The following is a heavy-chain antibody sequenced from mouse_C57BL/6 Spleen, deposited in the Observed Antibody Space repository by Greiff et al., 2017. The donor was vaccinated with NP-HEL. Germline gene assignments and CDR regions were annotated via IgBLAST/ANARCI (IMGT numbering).Heavy chain of an antibody. D-gene: IGHD2-2*01. CDR1: GYAFTNYL. V-gene: IGHV1-54*01. J-gene: IGHJ2*01. Sequence: VQLQQSGAELVRPGTSVKVSCKASGYAFTNYLIEWVKQRPGQGLEWIGVINPGSGGTNYNEKFKGKATLTADKSSSTAYMQLSSLTAEDSAVYFCARDGYDDDGTDYWGQGTTLTVSS. CDR3: ARDGYDDDGTDY. CDR2: INPGSGGT.